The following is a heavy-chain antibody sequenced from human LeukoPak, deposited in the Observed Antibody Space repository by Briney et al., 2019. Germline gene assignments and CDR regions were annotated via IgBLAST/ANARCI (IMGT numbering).Heavy chain of an antibody. V-gene: IGHV4-34*01. CDR2: IYYSGST. Sequence: KPSETLSLTCAVYGGSFSGYYWSWIRQPPGKGLEWIGNIYYSGSTYYNPSLKSRVTISVDTSKNQFSLKLSSVTAADTAVYYCARDHRDNWNDGGYWGQGTLVTVSS. CDR3: ARDHRDNWNDGGY. J-gene: IGHJ4*02. CDR1: GGSFSGYY. D-gene: IGHD1-1*01.